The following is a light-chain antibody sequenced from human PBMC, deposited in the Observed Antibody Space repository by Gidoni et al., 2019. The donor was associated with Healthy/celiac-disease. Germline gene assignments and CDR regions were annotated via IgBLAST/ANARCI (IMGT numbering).Light chain of an antibody. J-gene: IGKJ4*01. Sequence: DSVMTQSPLSLPVTPGAPASISCRSSKSLQHSNGYNYLDWYLQKPGQSPQLLIYLGSDRASGVTDRFSGSGSGTDFTLKISRVEAEDVGVYYCMQALPGPFGEGTKVEIK. V-gene: IGKV2-28*01. CDR1: KSLQHSNGYNY. CDR3: MQALPGP. CDR2: LGS.